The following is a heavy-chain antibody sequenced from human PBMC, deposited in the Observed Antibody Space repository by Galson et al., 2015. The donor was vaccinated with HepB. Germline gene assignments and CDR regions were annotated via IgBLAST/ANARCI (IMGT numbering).Heavy chain of an antibody. D-gene: IGHD3-22*01. CDR1: GYTFTSYG. CDR3: ARAYYYDSSGYYHWGDHFDD. CDR2: ISAYNGNT. V-gene: IGHV1-18*01. Sequence: SVKVSCKASGYTFTSYGISWVRQAPGQGLEWMGWISAYNGNTNYAQKLQGRVTMTTDTSKSTDYMELWSLRSDDTAVYYCARAYYYDSSGYYHWGDHFDDGGQGTLGPVSS. J-gene: IGHJ4*02.